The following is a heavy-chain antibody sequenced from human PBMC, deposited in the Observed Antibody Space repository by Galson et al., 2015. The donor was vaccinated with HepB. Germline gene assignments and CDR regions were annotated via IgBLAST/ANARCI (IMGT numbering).Heavy chain of an antibody. J-gene: IGHJ4*01. CDR3: ARAVLGSLYGDFDY. CDR1: GYSLRHHG. CDR2: IGSDNGET. V-gene: IGHV1-18*04. D-gene: IGHD2-15*01. Sequence: SVKVSCKASGYSLRHHGISWVRQAPGQGLEWLGWIGSDNGETKYTEKFQGRVTMTTDISMSTSYMELRSLRSDDTAVYYCARAVLGSLYGDFDYWGQGTLITVSS.